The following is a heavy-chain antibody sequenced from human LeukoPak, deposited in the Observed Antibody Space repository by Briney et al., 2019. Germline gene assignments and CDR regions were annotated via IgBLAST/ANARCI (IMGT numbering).Heavy chain of an antibody. Sequence: SETLSLTCTVSGGSISSYYWSWIRQPPGKGLEWIGYIYYSGSTNYNPSLKSRVTISVDTSKNQFSLKLSSVTAADTAVYYCARQRIAAAGTRNWFDPWGQETLVTVSS. J-gene: IGHJ5*02. CDR1: GGSISSYY. CDR2: IYYSGST. D-gene: IGHD6-13*01. V-gene: IGHV4-59*08. CDR3: ARQRIAAAGTRNWFDP.